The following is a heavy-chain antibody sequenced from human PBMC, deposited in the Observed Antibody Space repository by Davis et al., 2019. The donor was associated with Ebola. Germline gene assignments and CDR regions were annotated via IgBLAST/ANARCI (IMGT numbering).Heavy chain of an antibody. CDR2: IKKKTDGGTV. Sequence: LSLTCAASGFPFSHAWMSWVRQAPGKGLEWVGRIKKKTDGGTVEYTAPVKGRFTVSRDDSKNTLYLQMNSLKTEDTGVYYCSTGAKTYAMDVWGQGTTVTVSS. J-gene: IGHJ6*02. CDR1: GFPFSHAW. CDR3: STGAKTYAMDV. V-gene: IGHV3-15*01.